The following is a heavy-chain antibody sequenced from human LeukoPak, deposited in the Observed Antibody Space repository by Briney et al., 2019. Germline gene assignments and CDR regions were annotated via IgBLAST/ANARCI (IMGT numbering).Heavy chain of an antibody. Sequence: HAGGSLRLSCAASGFSFSTYNMIWVRQAPGKGLECISYITPTSTTIHYADSVKGRFAGSRDNANSLLYLQMNSLRVEDTAVYYCARVVSGVTGGDYWGQGTLVSVSS. CDR1: GFSFSTYN. CDR3: ARVVSGVTGGDY. CDR2: ITPTSTTI. D-gene: IGHD3-3*01. J-gene: IGHJ4*02. V-gene: IGHV3-48*04.